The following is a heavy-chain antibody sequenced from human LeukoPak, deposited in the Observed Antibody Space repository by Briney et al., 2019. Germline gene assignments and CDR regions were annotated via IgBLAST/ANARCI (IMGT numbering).Heavy chain of an antibody. J-gene: IGHJ4*02. V-gene: IGHV1-18*01. Sequence: ASVKVSCKASGYTFTSYGISWVRQAPGQGLEWMGWISAYTGNTNYAQKLQGRVTMTTDTSTSTAYMELSSLRPEDTAVYYCARGAPVYGSRGYLFDYWGQGTLVTVSS. CDR1: GYTFTSYG. D-gene: IGHD3-22*01. CDR2: ISAYTGNT. CDR3: ARGAPVYGSRGYLFDY.